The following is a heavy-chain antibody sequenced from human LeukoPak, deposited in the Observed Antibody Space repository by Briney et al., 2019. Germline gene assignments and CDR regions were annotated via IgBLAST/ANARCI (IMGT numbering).Heavy chain of an antibody. Sequence: PSETLSLTCTVSGYSISSGYYWGWIRQPPGKGLEWIGSIYHSGSTYYNPSLKSRVTISVDTSKNQFSLKLSSVTAADTAVYYCARGSRIAARRGDFDYWGQGTLVTVSS. D-gene: IGHD6-6*01. J-gene: IGHJ4*02. CDR3: ARGSRIAARRGDFDY. V-gene: IGHV4-38-2*02. CDR1: GYSISSGYY. CDR2: IYHSGST.